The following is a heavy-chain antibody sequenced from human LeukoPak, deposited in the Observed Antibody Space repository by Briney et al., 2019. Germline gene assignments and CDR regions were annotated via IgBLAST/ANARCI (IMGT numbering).Heavy chain of an antibody. V-gene: IGHV1-46*01. CDR2: INPSGGST. J-gene: IGHJ2*01. D-gene: IGHD1-1*01. CDR3: ARDRSGTGYFDL. CDR1: GYTFTSYY. Sequence: ATVKVSCKASGYTFTSYYMHWVRQPPGQGLEWMGIINPSGGSTSYAQKFQGRVTMTRDTSTSTVYIELSSLRSEDTAVYYCARDRSGTGYFDLWGRGTLVTVSS.